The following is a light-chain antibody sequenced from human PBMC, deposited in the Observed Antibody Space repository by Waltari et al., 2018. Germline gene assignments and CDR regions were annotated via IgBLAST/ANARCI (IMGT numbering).Light chain of an antibody. CDR3: QQYAYSPLT. CDR2: GAS. CDR1: QSVTSSY. Sequence: EIVLTQSPGTLSLSPGDRATLPCRASQSVTSSYLAWYQQKPGQAPRLLIYGASSRATGIPNRFSGSGSGTDFTLTISGLEPEDFAVYYCQQYAYSPLTFGGGTKVEIK. J-gene: IGKJ4*01. V-gene: IGKV3-20*01.